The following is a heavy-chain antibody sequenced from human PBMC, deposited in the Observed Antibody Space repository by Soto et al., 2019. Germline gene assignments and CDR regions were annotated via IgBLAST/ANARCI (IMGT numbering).Heavy chain of an antibody. D-gene: IGHD1-26*01. CDR3: ARGELGRDYYFDY. CDR1: GGSVIYGDYY. V-gene: IGHV4-30-4*01. J-gene: IGHJ4*02. Sequence: NPSETLSLTCTVSGGSVIYGDYYFICIRQPPWKGLEWLGYIYYSGSIYYNPSLKSRATISADTSKNQFSLRLSSVTAADTAVYYCARGELGRDYYFDYWGQGTLVTVSS. CDR2: IYYSGSI.